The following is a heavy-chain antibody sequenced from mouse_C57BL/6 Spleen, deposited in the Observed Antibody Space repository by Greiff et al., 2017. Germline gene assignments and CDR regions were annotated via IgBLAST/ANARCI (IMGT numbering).Heavy chain of an antibody. Sequence: QVHVKQSGAELVRPGTSVKMSCKASGYTFTNYWIGWAKQRPGHGLEWIGDIYPGGGYTNYNEKFKGKATLTADKSSSTAYMQFSSLTSEDSAIYYCARWGLTGTTAYYFDYWGQGTTLTVSS. J-gene: IGHJ2*01. CDR1: GYTFTNYW. CDR2: IYPGGGYT. V-gene: IGHV1-63*01. CDR3: ARWGLTGTTAYYFDY. D-gene: IGHD4-1*01.